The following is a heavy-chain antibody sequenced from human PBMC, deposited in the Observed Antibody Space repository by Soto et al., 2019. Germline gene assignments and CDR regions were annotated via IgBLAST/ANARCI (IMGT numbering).Heavy chain of an antibody. CDR2: IDSSGEK. CDR1: GLSITDSEMG. D-gene: IGHD6-19*01. Sequence: QVTLKESGPVLVKPTEPLTLRCTVSGLSITDSEMGVSWIRQPPGQPLGWLAHIDSSGEKSYRTFLKSRLATSKDTSKSQIVLTMTNMDPADTATYYCARRHLAVAVSPWFDPWGQGIPVTVSS. J-gene: IGHJ5*02. V-gene: IGHV2-26*01. CDR3: ARRHLAVAVSPWFDP.